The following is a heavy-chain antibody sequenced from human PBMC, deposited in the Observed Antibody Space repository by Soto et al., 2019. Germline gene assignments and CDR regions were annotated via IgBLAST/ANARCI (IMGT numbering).Heavy chain of an antibody. CDR3: ARVGGVAAPTFGY. CDR2: LYYSGNT. CDR1: GGSISPFY. D-gene: IGHD2-15*01. V-gene: IGHV4-59*01. J-gene: IGHJ4*02. Sequence: PSETLSLTCTVSGGSISPFYWSWVRQPPGKGLEWIGYLYYSGNTNYNPSLKSRVTISVDASKNQVSLRLTSVTAADTAVYYCARVGGVAAPTFGYWGQGTVVTVSS.